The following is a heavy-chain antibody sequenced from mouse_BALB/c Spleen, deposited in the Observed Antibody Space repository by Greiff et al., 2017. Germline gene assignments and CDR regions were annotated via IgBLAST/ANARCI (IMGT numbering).Heavy chain of an antibody. CDR1: GYSITSDYA. CDR2: ISYSGST. CDR3: ARDDGYLFAY. J-gene: IGHJ3*01. D-gene: IGHD2-3*01. V-gene: IGHV3-2*02. Sequence: VQLQQSGPGLVKPSQSLSLTCTVTGYSITSDYAWNWIRQFPGNKLEWMGYISYSGSTSYNPSLKSRISITRDTSKNQFFLQLNSVTTEDTATYYCARDDGYLFAYWGQGTLVTVSA.